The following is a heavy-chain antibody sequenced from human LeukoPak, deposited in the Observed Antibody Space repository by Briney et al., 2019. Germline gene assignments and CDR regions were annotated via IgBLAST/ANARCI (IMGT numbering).Heavy chain of an antibody. V-gene: IGHV3-21*01. CDR3: AKVMPPGRIRFYSYYMDV. CDR2: ISSSSSYI. Sequence: GGSLRLSCAASGFTFSSYSVNWVRQAPGKGLEWVSSISSSSSYIYYADSVKGRFTISRDNAKNSLYLQMNSLRAEDTAVYYCAKVMPPGRIRFYSYYMDVWGKGTTVTVS. CDR1: GFTFSSYS. D-gene: IGHD2-15*01. J-gene: IGHJ6*03.